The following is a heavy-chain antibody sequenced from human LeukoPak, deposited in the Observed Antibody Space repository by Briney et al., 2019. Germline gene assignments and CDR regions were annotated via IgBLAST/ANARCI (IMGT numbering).Heavy chain of an antibody. V-gene: IGHV3-7*04. J-gene: IGHJ4*02. CDR1: GFTFSNYW. D-gene: IGHD3-10*01. CDR2: IDQDGSTE. Sequence: GGSLRLSCAASGFTFSNYWMNWVRQSPGRGLEWVANIDQDGSTEYYVDSVGGRFTVSRDNAKNSVYLQIDSLRAEDTAVYYCARADNYGSILDYWGRGTLVTVSS. CDR3: ARADNYGSILDY.